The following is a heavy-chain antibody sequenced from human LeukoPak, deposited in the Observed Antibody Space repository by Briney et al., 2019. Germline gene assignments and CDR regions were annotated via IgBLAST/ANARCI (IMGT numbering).Heavy chain of an antibody. CDR1: GGSISSYY. J-gene: IGHJ3*02. CDR2: IYYSGGT. CDR3: ATFKSYYDSSGYRGDAFDI. Sequence: SETLSLTCTVSGGSISSYYWSWIRQHPGKGLEWIGYIYYSGGTTYNQSLKSRVTISVDTSKNQFSLKLSSVTAADTAVYYCATFKSYYDSSGYRGDAFDIWGQGTMVTVSS. V-gene: IGHV4-59*06. D-gene: IGHD3-22*01.